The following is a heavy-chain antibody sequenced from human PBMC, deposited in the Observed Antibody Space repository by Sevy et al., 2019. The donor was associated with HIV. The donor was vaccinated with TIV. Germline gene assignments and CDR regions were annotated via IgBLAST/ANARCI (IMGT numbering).Heavy chain of an antibody. CDR2: VYSSGRT. D-gene: IGHD3-10*01. J-gene: IGHJ6*02. CDR1: GDSISSGNHW. Sequence: TLSLTCTVSGDSISSGNHWWSWIRQPAGKGLEGIGRVYSSGRTMYNSSLKSRVTMSVDTSKNQFSLMVSALIAAETAIYYCARDGIRRDYYHGMDVWGQGTTVTVSS. V-gene: IGHV4-61*02. CDR3: ARDGIRRDYYHGMDV.